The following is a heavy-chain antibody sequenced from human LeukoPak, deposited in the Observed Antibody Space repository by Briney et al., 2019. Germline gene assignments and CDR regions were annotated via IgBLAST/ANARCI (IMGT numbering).Heavy chain of an antibody. CDR3: ASQKANFYDSSGDV. CDR2: ISGSGGNT. Sequence: PGGSLRLSCAASGFSFSSSAMSWVRQAPGKGLEWVSAISGSGGNTYYAGSVKGRFTIFRDNSKNMLCLQMNSLRAEDTALYYCASQKANFYDSSGDVWGQGTTVTVSS. D-gene: IGHD3-22*01. V-gene: IGHV3-23*01. J-gene: IGHJ6*02. CDR1: GFSFSSSA.